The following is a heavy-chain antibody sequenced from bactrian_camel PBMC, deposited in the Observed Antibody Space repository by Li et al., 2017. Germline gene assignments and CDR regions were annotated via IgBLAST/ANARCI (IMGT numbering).Heavy chain of an antibody. CDR2: ISSDGAT. J-gene: IGHJ6*01. V-gene: IGHV3S55*01. CDR1: GLTFDDSD. Sequence: HVQLVESGGGSVQAGGSLRLSCTASGLTFDDSDMDWYRQAPGNECELVSTISSDGATYYADSVKGRFTISQDDAKNPVYLQMNSLKPEDTAVYYCAADVAVDGSYCPNSFGYWGQGTQVTVS. D-gene: IGHD2*01. CDR3: AADVAVDGSYCPNSFGY.